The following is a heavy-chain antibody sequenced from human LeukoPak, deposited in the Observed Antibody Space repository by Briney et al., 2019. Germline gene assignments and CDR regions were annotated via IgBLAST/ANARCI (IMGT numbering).Heavy chain of an antibody. CDR3: ALAAAASSFDY. J-gene: IGHJ4*02. Sequence: GGTLRLSCAASGFTFSNYGMSWVRQAPGRGLERVSGISGSGGTTYYADSVKGRFTISRDNSKKTLYLQMNSLRAEDTAVYYCALAAAASSFDYWGQGTLVTVSS. CDR2: ISGSGGTT. CDR1: GFTFSNYG. D-gene: IGHD6-13*01. V-gene: IGHV3-23*01.